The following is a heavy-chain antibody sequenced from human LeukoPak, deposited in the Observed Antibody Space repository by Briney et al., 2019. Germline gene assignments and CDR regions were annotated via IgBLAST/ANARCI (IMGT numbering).Heavy chain of an antibody. D-gene: IGHD4-23*01. CDR1: GGSISSYY. Sequence: PSETLSLTCTVSGGSISSYYWSWIRQPPGKGLEWIGYIYYSGSTNYNPSLKSRVTISVDTSKNQFSLKLSSVTAADTAVYYCARSDYGGCFDYWGQGTLVTVSS. J-gene: IGHJ4*02. CDR2: IYYSGST. V-gene: IGHV4-59*01. CDR3: ARSDYGGCFDY.